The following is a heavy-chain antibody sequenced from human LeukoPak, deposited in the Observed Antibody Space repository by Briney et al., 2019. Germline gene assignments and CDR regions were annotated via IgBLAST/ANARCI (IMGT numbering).Heavy chain of an antibody. CDR3: TRAYYYDSSAYYPEAY. CDR2: INPNGGTT. D-gene: IGHD3-22*01. J-gene: IGHJ4*02. V-gene: IGHV1-46*01. CDR1: GYTFTSYY. Sequence: ASVKVSCKASGYTFTSYYMQWVRQAPGQGLEWMGIINPNGGTTTYAQKFQGRVTMTRDMSTSTVYMELSSLRSEDTAMYYCTRAYYYDSSAYYPEAYWGQGTLVTVSS.